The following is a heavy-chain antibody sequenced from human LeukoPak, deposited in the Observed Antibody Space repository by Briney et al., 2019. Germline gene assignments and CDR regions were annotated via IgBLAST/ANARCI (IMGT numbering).Heavy chain of an antibody. Sequence: QSGGSLRLSCAASGFTFSSYAMHWVRQAPGKGLEWVAVISYDGSNKYYADSVKGRFTISRDNSKNTLYLQMNSLRAEDTAVYYCARGSRVAGTFDYWGQGTLVTVSS. CDR1: GFTFSSYA. D-gene: IGHD6-19*01. V-gene: IGHV3-30*04. CDR3: ARGSRVAGTFDY. CDR2: ISYDGSNK. J-gene: IGHJ4*02.